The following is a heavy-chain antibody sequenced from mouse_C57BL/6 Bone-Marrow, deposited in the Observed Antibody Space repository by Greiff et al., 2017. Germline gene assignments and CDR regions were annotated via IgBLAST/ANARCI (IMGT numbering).Heavy chain of an antibody. V-gene: IGHV5-4*01. CDR2: ISDGGSYT. Sequence: EVMLVESGGGLVKPGGSLTLSCAASGFTFSSYAMSWVRQTPEKRLEWVATISDGGSYTYYPDNVKGRFTISRDNAKNNLYLQMSHLKSDDTAMYYCSRDRDGSSLIWYFDVWGTGTTVTVSS. CDR1: GFTFSSYA. D-gene: IGHD1-1*01. CDR3: SRDRDGSSLIWYFDV. J-gene: IGHJ1*03.